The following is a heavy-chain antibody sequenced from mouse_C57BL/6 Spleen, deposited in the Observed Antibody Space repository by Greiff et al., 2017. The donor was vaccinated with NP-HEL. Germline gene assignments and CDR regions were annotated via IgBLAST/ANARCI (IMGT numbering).Heavy chain of an antibody. J-gene: IGHJ2*01. CDR2: IDPSDSET. V-gene: IGHV1-52*01. Sequence: QVQLQQPGAELVRPGSSVKLSCKASGYTFTSYWMHWVKQRPIQGLEWIGNIDPSDSETHYNQKFKDKATLTVDKSSSTAYMQLSSLTSEDSAVYYCARSYDYDGGHYFDYWGQGTTLTVSS. D-gene: IGHD2-4*01. CDR1: GYTFTSYW. CDR3: ARSYDYDGGHYFDY.